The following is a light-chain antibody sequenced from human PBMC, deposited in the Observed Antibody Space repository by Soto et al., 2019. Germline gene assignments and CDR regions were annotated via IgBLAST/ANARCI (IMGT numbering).Light chain of an antibody. CDR1: SSDIGAYNY. CDR3: SSYTSISVV. Sequence: QSALTQPASVSGSPGQSITISCTGTSSDIGAYNYVYWYQQHPGKAPKLMIYDVSNRPSGVSNRLSGSKSGNTASLTISGLQAEDEADYYCSSYTSISVVFGGGTKLTVL. J-gene: IGLJ2*01. V-gene: IGLV2-14*01. CDR2: DVS.